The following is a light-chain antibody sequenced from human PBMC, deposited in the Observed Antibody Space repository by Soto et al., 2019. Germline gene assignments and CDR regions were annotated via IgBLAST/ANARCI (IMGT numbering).Light chain of an antibody. J-gene: IGKJ1*01. CDR3: QQYNSYRA. CDR1: QSIDTW. CDR2: KAS. Sequence: DIQMTQTHSTLSASVGDRVTITCRASQSIDTWLAWHQQKPGQVPKLLISKASSLESGVPSRFSGSGSGTEFTLTISSLQPDDSATYYCQQYNSYRAFGQGTNVDVK. V-gene: IGKV1-5*03.